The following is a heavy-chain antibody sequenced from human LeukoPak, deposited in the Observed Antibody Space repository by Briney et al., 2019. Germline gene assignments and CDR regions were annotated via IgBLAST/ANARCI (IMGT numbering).Heavy chain of an antibody. Sequence: ASVKVSCKASGYTFTSYGISWVRQAPGQGLEWIGWISAYNGNTNYAQKLQGRVTMTTDTSTSTAYMELRSLRSDDAAVYYCTRGTSSRYFDYWGQGTLVTVSS. D-gene: IGHD1-7*01. CDR3: TRGTSSRYFDY. J-gene: IGHJ4*02. CDR1: GYTFTSYG. CDR2: ISAYNGNT. V-gene: IGHV1-18*01.